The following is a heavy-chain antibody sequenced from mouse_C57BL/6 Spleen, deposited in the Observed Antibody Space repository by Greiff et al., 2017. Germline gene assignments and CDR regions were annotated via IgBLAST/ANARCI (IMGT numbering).Heavy chain of an antibody. Sequence: QVQLQQSGAELVRPGASVKMSCKASGYTFTSYYMPWVKQTPRQGLEWIGAIYPGNGDTSYNQKFKGKATLTVDKSSSTAYMQLSRLTSEDSAVYFCARPHFDYWGQGTTLTVSS. CDR2: IYPGNGDT. CDR1: GYTFTSYY. J-gene: IGHJ2*01. CDR3: ARPHFDY. V-gene: IGHV1-12*01.